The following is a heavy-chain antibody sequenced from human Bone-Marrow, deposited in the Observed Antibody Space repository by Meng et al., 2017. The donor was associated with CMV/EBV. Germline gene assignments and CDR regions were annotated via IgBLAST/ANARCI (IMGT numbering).Heavy chain of an antibody. CDR2: ISAYNGNT. CDR1: GYTFTSYG. J-gene: IGHJ6*02. CDR3: ARELLYGDYVLRYGMDV. D-gene: IGHD4-17*01. V-gene: IGHV1-18*01. Sequence: ASVKVSCKASGYTFTSYGISWVRQAPGQGLEWMGWISAYNGNTNYAQKLQGRVTMTTDTSTSTAYMELRSLRSDDTAVYYCARELLYGDYVLRYGMDVWGQGTTVTVSS.